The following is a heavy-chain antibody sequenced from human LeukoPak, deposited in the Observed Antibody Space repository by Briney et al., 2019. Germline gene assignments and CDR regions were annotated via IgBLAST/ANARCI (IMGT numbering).Heavy chain of an antibody. CDR3: ATDPPYSRGGLYFDY. J-gene: IGHJ4*02. Sequence: PGGSLRLSCAASGFTFSSYEMNWVRQAPGKGLEWVSYIDSSGFIIYYADSVKGRFTVSRDNAKNSLFLQMNSLRAEDTAVYYCATDPPYSRGGLYFDYWGQGTLVTVSS. D-gene: IGHD6-19*01. CDR2: IDSSGFII. V-gene: IGHV3-48*03. CDR1: GFTFSSYE.